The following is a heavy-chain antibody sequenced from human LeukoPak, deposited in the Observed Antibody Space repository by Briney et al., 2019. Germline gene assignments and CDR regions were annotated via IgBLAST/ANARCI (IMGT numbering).Heavy chain of an antibody. J-gene: IGHJ6*02. V-gene: IGHV3-23*01. Sequence: PGGSLRLSCAASGFTFSSYAMSRVRQAPGKGLEWVSAISGSGGSTYYADSVKGRFTISRDNSKNTLYLQMNSLRAEDTAVYYCAREGGVTHSYYYGMDVWGQGTTVTVSS. CDR3: AREGGVTHSYYYGMDV. CDR1: GFTFSSYA. D-gene: IGHD2-8*02. CDR2: ISGSGGST.